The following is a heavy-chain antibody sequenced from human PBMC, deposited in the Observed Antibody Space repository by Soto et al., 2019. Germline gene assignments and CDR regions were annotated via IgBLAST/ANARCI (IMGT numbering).Heavy chain of an antibody. CDR3: AKDYSSGYITDAFDI. CDR2: ISFDGSNK. CDR1: GFTFSSYG. J-gene: IGHJ3*02. V-gene: IGHV3-30*18. Sequence: QVQLVESGGGVVQPGRSLRLSCAASGFTFSSYGMHWVRQAPGTGLVWVSVISFDGSNKYYADSVKGLFTISRYNSKNTLYLQMNSLRAENTAVYYSAKDYSSGYITDAFDIWGQGTMVTVSA. D-gene: IGHD3-22*01.